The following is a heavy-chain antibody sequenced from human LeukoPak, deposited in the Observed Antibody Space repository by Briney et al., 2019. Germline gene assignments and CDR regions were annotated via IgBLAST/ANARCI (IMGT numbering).Heavy chain of an antibody. D-gene: IGHD1-26*01. V-gene: IGHV3-21*01. J-gene: IGHJ4*02. Sequence: PGGSLRLSCAASGFSFTTYWMGWVRQAPGKGLEWVSSISSSSSYIYYADSVKGRFTISRDNAKNSLYLQMNSLRAEDTAVYYCARDLSGSYSYWGQGTLVTVSS. CDR2: ISSSSSYI. CDR3: ARDLSGSYSY. CDR1: GFSFTTYW.